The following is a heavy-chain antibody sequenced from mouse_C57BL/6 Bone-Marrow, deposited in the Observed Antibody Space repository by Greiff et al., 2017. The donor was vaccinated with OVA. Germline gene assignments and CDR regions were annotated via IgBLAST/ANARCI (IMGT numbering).Heavy chain of an antibody. D-gene: IGHD2-1*01. J-gene: IGHJ3*01. CDR3: ARYCGNYVWFAY. V-gene: IGHV5-4*01. CDR1: GFTFSSYA. Sequence: EVQGVESGGGLVKPGGSLKLSCAASGFTFSSYAMSWVRQTPGKRLEWVATIRDGGSYTYYPDNVKGRFTLSRDNAKNNLYLQTRHLKSEDTARYYCARYCGNYVWFAYWGQGTLGTVSA. CDR2: IRDGGSYT.